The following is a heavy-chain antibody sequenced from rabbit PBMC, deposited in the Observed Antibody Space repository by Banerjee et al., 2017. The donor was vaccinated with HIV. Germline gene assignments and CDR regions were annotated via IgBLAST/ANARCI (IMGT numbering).Heavy chain of an antibody. CDR2: IYAGSSRNT. J-gene: IGHJ4*01. CDR3: ARSYGGSTDIYFNL. V-gene: IGHV1S40*01. D-gene: IGHD4-2*01. CDR1: GFDLSNYYY. Sequence: QSLEESGGGLVKPEGSLTLTCTASGFDLSNYYYMYWVRQAPGKGLEWIAWIYAGSSRNTAYARWAEGRFTISKTSSTTVTLQMTSLTAADTATYFCARSYGGSTDIYFNLWGQGTLVTVS.